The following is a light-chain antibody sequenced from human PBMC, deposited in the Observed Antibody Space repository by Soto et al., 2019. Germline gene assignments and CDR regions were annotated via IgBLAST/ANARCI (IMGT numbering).Light chain of an antibody. CDR1: SGHSTYA. CDR3: QTWGTGSWV. V-gene: IGLV4-69*01. Sequence: QPVLTQSPSASASLGASVKLTCTLSSGHSTYAIAWHQQQPEKGPRYLMKVNNDGSHDRGDGIPDRFSGSSSGAERYLTISSLQSEDEADYYCQTWGTGSWVFGVGTKLTVL. CDR2: VNNDGSH. J-gene: IGLJ3*02.